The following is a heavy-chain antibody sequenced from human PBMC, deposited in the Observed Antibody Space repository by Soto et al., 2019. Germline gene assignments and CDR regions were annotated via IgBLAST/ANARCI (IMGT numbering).Heavy chain of an antibody. V-gene: IGHV1-69*01. J-gene: IGHJ6*02. CDR2: IIPIFGTA. CDR3: ARVEAVRGVIGSGMDV. D-gene: IGHD3-10*01. Sequence: QVQLVQSGAEVKKPGSSVKVSRKASGGTFSSYAISWVRQAPGQGLEWMGGIIPIFGTANYAQKFQGRVTITADESTSTAYMELSSLRSEDTAVYYCARVEAVRGVIGSGMDVWGQGTTVTVSS. CDR1: GGTFSSYA.